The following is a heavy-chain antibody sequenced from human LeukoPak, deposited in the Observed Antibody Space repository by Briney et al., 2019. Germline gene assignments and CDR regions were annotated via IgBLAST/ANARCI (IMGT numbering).Heavy chain of an antibody. D-gene: IGHD3-22*01. Sequence: GESLKISCKGSGYSFTSYWIGWVRQMPGKGLEWMGTIYPGDSDTRYSPSFQGRVTISADKSISTAYLQWSSLKASDTAMYYCARPLYYYDSSGYYESAFDIWGQGAMVTVSS. V-gene: IGHV5-51*01. CDR3: ARPLYYYDSSGYYESAFDI. J-gene: IGHJ3*02. CDR1: GYSFTSYW. CDR2: IYPGDSDT.